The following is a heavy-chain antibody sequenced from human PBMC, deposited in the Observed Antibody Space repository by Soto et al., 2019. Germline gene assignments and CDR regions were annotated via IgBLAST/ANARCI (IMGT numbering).Heavy chain of an antibody. Sequence: QVQLQESGPGLVKPSQTLSLTCTVSGGSISSGGYYWSWIRQHPGKGLEWIGYIYYSGSTYYNPSLKSRVTIPVDPSKTQFSLKLGSGTAPDPAVNYLAGFPWGPVTNGGAWYWFDPWGQGTLVTVSS. V-gene: IGHV4-31*03. CDR3: AGFPWGPVTNGGAWYWFDP. CDR2: IYYSGST. CDR1: GGSISSGGYY. D-gene: IGHD2-8*01. J-gene: IGHJ5*02.